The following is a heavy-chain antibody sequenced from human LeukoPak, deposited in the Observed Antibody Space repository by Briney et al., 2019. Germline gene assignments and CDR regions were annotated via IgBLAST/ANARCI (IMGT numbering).Heavy chain of an antibody. D-gene: IGHD1-26*01. J-gene: IGHJ4*02. CDR1: GGSISSRSHY. CDR3: ESGPFCPFGH. CDR2: IYYSGST. V-gene: IGHV4-39*03. Sequence: SETLSLTCTVSGGSISSRSHYWVWIRQPQGKGLEWLGSIYYSGSTSYNPSLKRRITISVDTSKNQFSLKLSPVTAADTAVYSRESGPFCPFGHWGQGTLVAVTS.